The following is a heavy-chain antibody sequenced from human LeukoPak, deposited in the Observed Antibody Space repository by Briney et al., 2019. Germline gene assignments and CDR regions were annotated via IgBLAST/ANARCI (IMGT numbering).Heavy chain of an antibody. V-gene: IGHV4-4*07. CDR2: IYTSGST. CDR1: GGSISSYY. J-gene: IGHJ4*02. CDR3: ARREDSGSSGYYGL. Sequence: SETLSLTCTVSGGSISSYYWSWIRQPAGKGLEWIGRIYTSGSTNYNPSLKSRVTMSVDTSKNQFSLKLSSVTAADTAVYYCARREDSGSSGYYGLWGQGTLVTVSS. D-gene: IGHD3-22*01.